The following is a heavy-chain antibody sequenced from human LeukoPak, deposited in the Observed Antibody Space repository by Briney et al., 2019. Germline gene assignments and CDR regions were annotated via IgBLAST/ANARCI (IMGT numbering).Heavy chain of an antibody. J-gene: IGHJ4*02. CDR2: ISSSSSYI. Sequence: PGGSLRLSCAASGFTFSSYSMNWVRQAPGKGLEWVSSISSSSSYIYYADSVKGRFTISRDNAKNSLYLQMNSLRAEDTAVYYCASLLKWELLDRDYWGQGTLVTVSS. V-gene: IGHV3-21*01. CDR3: ASLLKWELLDRDY. D-gene: IGHD1-26*01. CDR1: GFTFSSYS.